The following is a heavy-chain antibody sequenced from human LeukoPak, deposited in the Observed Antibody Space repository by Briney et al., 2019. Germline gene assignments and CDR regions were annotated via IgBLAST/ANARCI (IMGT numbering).Heavy chain of an antibody. CDR3: ARSTSWYADY. Sequence: PGGSLRLSCAASGFTFRVYSMNWVRQAPGKGLEWVSYITGSSSTIYYADSVRGRSTISRDNAKNSLYLQMNSLRAEDTAVYYCARSTSWYADYWGQGTLVTVSS. V-gene: IGHV3-48*01. D-gene: IGHD6-13*01. J-gene: IGHJ4*02. CDR2: ITGSSSTI. CDR1: GFTFRVYS.